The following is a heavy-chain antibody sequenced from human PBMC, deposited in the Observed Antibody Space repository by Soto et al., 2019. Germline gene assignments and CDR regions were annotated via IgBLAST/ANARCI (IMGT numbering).Heavy chain of an antibody. J-gene: IGHJ4*01. D-gene: IGHD6-6*01. V-gene: IGHV3-23*01. CDR1: GFTFSSYA. CDR3: PKAKYSSSSVGLRDY. CDR2: ISGSGGST. Sequence: GGSLRLSCAASGFTFSSYAMSWVRQAPGKGLEWVSAISGSGGSTYYADSVKGRFTISRDNSKNTLYLQMNSLSAEDTAVYYCPKAKYSSSSVGLRDYWGHGTLVTVSS.